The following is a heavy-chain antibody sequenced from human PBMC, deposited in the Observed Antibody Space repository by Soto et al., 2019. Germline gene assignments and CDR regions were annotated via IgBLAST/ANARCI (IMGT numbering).Heavy chain of an antibody. CDR1: GGTFNVYT. Sequence: QVQLVQSGAEVKKPGSSVKVSCKASGGTFNVYTIIWVRQAPGQGLEWMGRIIPMLAITNYAQRFQGRVTLPADTSTTTAYMELSSLTSEDTAVYYCALGSWSGETFDIWGQGTLVTVSS. J-gene: IGHJ3*02. CDR2: IIPMLAIT. CDR3: ALGSWSGETFDI. V-gene: IGHV1-69*02. D-gene: IGHD6-13*01.